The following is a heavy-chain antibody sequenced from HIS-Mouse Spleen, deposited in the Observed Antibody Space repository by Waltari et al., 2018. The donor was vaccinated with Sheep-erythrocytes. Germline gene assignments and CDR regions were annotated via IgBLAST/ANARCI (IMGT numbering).Heavy chain of an antibody. Sequence: EVQLVESGGGLVQPGGSLRLSCAASGFTVSSNYMSWVRQAPGKGLEWVSGIYSGGSTYYADSGKGRFTISRDNSKNTLYLQMNSLRAEDTAVYYCARDNPVDTAMVYYYYGMDVWGQGTTVTVSS. D-gene: IGHD5-18*01. J-gene: IGHJ6*02. CDR2: IYSGGST. V-gene: IGHV3-66*01. CDR3: ARDNPVDTAMVYYYYGMDV. CDR1: GFTVSSNY.